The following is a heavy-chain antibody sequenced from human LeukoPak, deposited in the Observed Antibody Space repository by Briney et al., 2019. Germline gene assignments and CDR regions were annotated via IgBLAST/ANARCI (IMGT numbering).Heavy chain of an antibody. Sequence: GGSLRLSCAASGFTFSGYKMHWVSQAPGQGLEYVSAISGNGDTTFYADSAKGRFIISRDNSKNTLYLQMGSLRAEDMAVYYCARDFNWGYDYWGQGTLVTVSS. CDR3: ARDFNWGYDY. V-gene: IGHV3-64*02. D-gene: IGHD7-27*01. CDR2: ISGNGDTT. CDR1: GFTFSGYK. J-gene: IGHJ4*02.